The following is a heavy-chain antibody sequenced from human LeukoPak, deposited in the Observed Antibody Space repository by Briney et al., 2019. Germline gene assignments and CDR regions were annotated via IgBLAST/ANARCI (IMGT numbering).Heavy chain of an antibody. Sequence: PSETLSLTCTVSGGSISSYYWSWIRKPQGKGLEWIGYIYYSGSTNYNPSLKSRVTISVDTSKNQFSLKLTSVTAADTAVYYCARGGYSGYDYFDYWGQGTLVTVSS. CDR3: ARGGYSGYDYFDY. D-gene: IGHD5-12*01. V-gene: IGHV4-59*01. CDR1: GGSISSYY. J-gene: IGHJ4*02. CDR2: IYYSGST.